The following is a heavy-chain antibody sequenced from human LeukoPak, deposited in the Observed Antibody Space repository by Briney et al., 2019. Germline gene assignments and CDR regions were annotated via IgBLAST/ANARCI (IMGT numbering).Heavy chain of an antibody. CDR1: GYTFTGYY. CDR2: INPNSGNT. Sequence: GASVKVSCKASGYTFTGYYMHWVRQAPGQGLEWMGWINPNSGNTNYAQKLQGRVTMTTDTSTSTAYMELRSLRSDDTAVYYCARGTRGYSGYLDYYYYMDVWGKGTTVTVSS. J-gene: IGHJ6*03. V-gene: IGHV1-18*04. CDR3: ARGTRGYSGYLDYYYYMDV. D-gene: IGHD5-12*01.